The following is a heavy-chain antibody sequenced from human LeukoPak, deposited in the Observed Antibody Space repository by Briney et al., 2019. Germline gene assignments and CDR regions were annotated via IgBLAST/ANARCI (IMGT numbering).Heavy chain of an antibody. V-gene: IGHV3-48*03. Sequence: PGGSLRLSCAASGFTFSSYEMNWVRQAPGKGLEWVSYISTSGNSIYYADSVKGRFTISRDNAKNSLYLQMNSLRVEDTAVYYCAKLAKYFCGSETYYFFEHWGQGTPVTASS. CDR2: ISTSGNSI. CDR3: AKLAKYFCGSETYYFFEH. J-gene: IGHJ4*02. CDR1: GFTFSSYE. D-gene: IGHD3-10*01.